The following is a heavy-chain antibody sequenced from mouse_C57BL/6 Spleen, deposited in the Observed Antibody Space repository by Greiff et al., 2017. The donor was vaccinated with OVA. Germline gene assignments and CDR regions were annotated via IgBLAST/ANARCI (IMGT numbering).Heavy chain of an antibody. CDR3: ARKGLGRDYFDY. V-gene: IGHV1-61*01. CDR2: IYPSDSET. CDR1: GYTFTSYW. D-gene: IGHD4-1*01. J-gene: IGHJ2*01. Sequence: QVQLQQPGAELVRPGSSVKLSCKASGYTFTSYWMDWVQQRPGQGLEWIGNIYPSDSETHNNQKFKDKATLTVDKSSSTAYMQLSSLTSEDSAVYYGARKGLGRDYFDYWGQGTTLTVSS.